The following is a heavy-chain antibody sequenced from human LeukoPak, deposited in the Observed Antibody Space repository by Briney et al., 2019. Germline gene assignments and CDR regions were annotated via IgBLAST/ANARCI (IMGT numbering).Heavy chain of an antibody. CDR2: IYHSGST. Sequence: SETLSLTCTVSGGSISSGGYYWSWIRQPPGKGLEWIGYIYHSGSTYYNPSLKSRVTISVDRSKNQFSLKLSSVTAADTAVYYCARDRVGGSTLPYYFDYWGQGILVTVSS. J-gene: IGHJ4*02. V-gene: IGHV4-30-2*01. CDR1: GGSISSGGYY. CDR3: ARDRVGGSTLPYYFDY. D-gene: IGHD1-26*01.